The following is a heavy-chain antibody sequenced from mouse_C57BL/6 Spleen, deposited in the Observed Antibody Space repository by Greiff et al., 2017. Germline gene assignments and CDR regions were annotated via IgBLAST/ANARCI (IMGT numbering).Heavy chain of an antibody. CDR2: IDPETGGT. V-gene: IGHV1-15*01. D-gene: IGHD1-1*01. CDR3: TRSTATVVDYYFDY. Sequence: VQLQQSGAELVRPGASVTLSCKASGYTFTDYEMHWVKQTPVHGLEWIGAIDPETGGTAYNQKFKGKAILTADKSSSTAYMELRSLTSEDSAVYYCTRSTATVVDYYFDYWGQGTTLTVSS. CDR1: GYTFTDYE. J-gene: IGHJ2*01.